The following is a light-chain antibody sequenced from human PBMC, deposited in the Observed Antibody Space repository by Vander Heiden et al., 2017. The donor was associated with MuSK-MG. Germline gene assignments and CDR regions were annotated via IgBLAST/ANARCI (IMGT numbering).Light chain of an antibody. V-gene: IGKV3-20*01. Sequence: EIVLTQSPGTLSLSPGERATLTCRASQSMSSGYLAWYQQKPGQAPRLLIYGASSRATGIPDRFSGSGSGTDFTLTIRRLEPEDFAVYYCQQYYSSPYTFGQGTKLEIK. J-gene: IGKJ2*01. CDR2: GAS. CDR1: QSMSSGY. CDR3: QQYYSSPYT.